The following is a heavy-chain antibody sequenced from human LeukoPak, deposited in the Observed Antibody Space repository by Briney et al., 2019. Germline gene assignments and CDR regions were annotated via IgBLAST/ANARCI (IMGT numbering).Heavy chain of an antibody. CDR2: IHYSGRT. V-gene: IGHV4-39*07. CDR1: SGSIISNNDY. CDR3: ARGAPDGYKRRAFDY. J-gene: IGHJ4*02. Sequence: PSETLSLTCSVSSGSIISNNDYWGWIRQPPGKGLEWIATIHYSGRTYYNPSLKSRVTISVDTSKNQFSLKLSSVTAADTAVYYCARGAPDGYKRRAFDYWGQGTLVTVSS. D-gene: IGHD5-24*01.